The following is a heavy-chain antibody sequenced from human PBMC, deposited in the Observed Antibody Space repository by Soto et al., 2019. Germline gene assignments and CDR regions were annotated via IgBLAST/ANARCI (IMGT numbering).Heavy chain of an antibody. V-gene: IGHV3-23*01. D-gene: IGHD2-2*01. J-gene: IGHJ6*02. Sequence: GGSLRLSCAASEFTFSSYAMSWVRQAPGKGLEWVSAISGSGGSTYYADSVKGRFTISRDNSKNTLYLQMNSLRAEDTAVYYCAIDIVVVPAAIDYYYGMDVWGQGTTVTVSS. CDR2: ISGSGGST. CDR1: EFTFSSYA. CDR3: AIDIVVVPAAIDYYYGMDV.